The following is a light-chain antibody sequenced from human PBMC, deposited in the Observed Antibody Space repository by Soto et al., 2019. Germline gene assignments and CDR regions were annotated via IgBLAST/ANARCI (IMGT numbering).Light chain of an antibody. CDR2: GVS. Sequence: EIVLTQSPGTLSLSPGERATLSCRASQSVNTNYLAWHQQKPGQALRLLIYGVSFRATGIPDRFSGSGSGTDFTLTISRLEPEDFAVYYCQQYGSLPYTFGQGTKLEIK. CDR3: QQYGSLPYT. J-gene: IGKJ2*01. CDR1: QSVNTNY. V-gene: IGKV3-20*01.